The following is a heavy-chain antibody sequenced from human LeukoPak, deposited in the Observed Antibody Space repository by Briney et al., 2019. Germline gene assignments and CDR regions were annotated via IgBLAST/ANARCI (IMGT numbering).Heavy chain of an antibody. Sequence: GASVKVSCKASGYTFTSYAMHWVRQAPGQRLEWMGWINAGNGNTKYSQKFQGRVTITRDTSASTAYMELSSLRSEDTAVYYCARALASGAGISWFDPWGQGTLVTVSS. CDR3: ARALASGAGISWFDP. CDR1: GYTFTSYA. J-gene: IGHJ5*02. D-gene: IGHD6-19*01. V-gene: IGHV1-3*01. CDR2: INAGNGNT.